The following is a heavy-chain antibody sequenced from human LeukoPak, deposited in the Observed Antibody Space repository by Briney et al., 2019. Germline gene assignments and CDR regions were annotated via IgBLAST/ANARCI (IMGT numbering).Heavy chain of an antibody. Sequence: GGSLRLSCAASGFPFSSYAMSWVRQAPGKGLEWVPVISDSGGRTYSAASVKGRFTISRDNSKDTLYLQMNSLRAEDTAVHYCARTNCIGSSCPGVFEYWGQGTLVTVSS. CDR3: ARTNCIGSSCPGVFEY. D-gene: IGHD2-15*01. J-gene: IGHJ4*02. V-gene: IGHV3-23*01. CDR2: ISDSGGRT. CDR1: GFPFSSYA.